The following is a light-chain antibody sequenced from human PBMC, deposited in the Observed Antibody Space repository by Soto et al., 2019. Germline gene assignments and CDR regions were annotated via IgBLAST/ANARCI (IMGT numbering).Light chain of an antibody. Sequence: DIQLSQSPSFLSASVGDRVTITFGASQAISSYFAWYQQKPGGAPKLLIYAASTLQHGVPSRFSGSGSGTEFTLTISSLHPEDFATYYCQQLNTYPPIPFGQGTRLEIK. CDR3: QQLNTYPPIP. CDR1: QAISSY. CDR2: AAS. J-gene: IGKJ5*01. V-gene: IGKV1-9*01.